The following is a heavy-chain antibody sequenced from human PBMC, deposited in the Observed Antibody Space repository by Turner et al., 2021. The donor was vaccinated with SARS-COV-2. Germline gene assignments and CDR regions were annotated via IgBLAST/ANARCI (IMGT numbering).Heavy chain of an antibody. D-gene: IGHD3-22*01. Sequence: EVQLLESGGGLVQPGGSLRLSCAASGFTFSSYAMSWVRQGAGKGLEWDSAISGSGGRSYYADSVKGRFTISRDNSKNTLYLQMNSLRAEDTAVYYCAKGYDSSGYYSARGGLFCDYWGQGTLVTVSS. CDR1: GFTFSSYA. V-gene: IGHV3-23*01. J-gene: IGHJ4*02. CDR2: ISGSGGRS. CDR3: AKGYDSSGYYSARGGLFCDY.